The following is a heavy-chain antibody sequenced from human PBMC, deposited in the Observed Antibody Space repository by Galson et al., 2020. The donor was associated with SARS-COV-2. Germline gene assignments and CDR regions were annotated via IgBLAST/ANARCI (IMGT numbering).Heavy chain of an antibody. V-gene: IGHV4-59*08. J-gene: IGHJ4*02. Sequence: SETLSLTCTVSGGSISGYYWSWIRQPPGKGLEWIGYIYYSGSTNYNPSLKSRVTISVATSKNQFSLKLTSLTAADTAVYYCARSPGYSSGWPFDNWGQGTLVTVSS. D-gene: IGHD6-19*01. CDR3: ARSPGYSSGWPFDN. CDR2: IYYSGST. CDR1: GGSISGYY.